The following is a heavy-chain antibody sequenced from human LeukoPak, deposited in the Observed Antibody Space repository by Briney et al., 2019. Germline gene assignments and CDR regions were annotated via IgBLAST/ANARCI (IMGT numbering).Heavy chain of an antibody. Sequence: GGSLRLSCTTSGFTFADYTMHWFRQAPGKGLESVGFIRGSGTTQYAASVRGRFTISRDDSKSIAYLQMNSLKTEDTAVYYCSRNKFFVWFDPLGQGTLVTVSS. CDR3: SRNKFFVWFDP. V-gene: IGHV3-49*03. J-gene: IGHJ5*02. CDR2: IRGSGTT. CDR1: GFTFADYT. D-gene: IGHD3-3*01.